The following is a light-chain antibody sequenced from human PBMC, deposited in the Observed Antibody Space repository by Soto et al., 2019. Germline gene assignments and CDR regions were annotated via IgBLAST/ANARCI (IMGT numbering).Light chain of an antibody. Sequence: QSVLTQPASVSGSPGQSITISCTGTSSDVGGYNYVSWYQQYPGKAPKLMIYDVSNRPSGVSNRFSGSKSGNTASLTISGLQAEGEADYYCSSYTSSSAVVFGEGTKLTVL. J-gene: IGLJ3*02. CDR1: SSDVGGYNY. V-gene: IGLV2-14*01. CDR2: DVS. CDR3: SSYTSSSAVV.